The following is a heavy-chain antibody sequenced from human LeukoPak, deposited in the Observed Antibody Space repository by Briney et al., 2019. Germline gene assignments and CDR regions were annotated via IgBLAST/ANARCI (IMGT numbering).Heavy chain of an antibody. V-gene: IGHV3-30-3*01. CDR2: IASDGSHT. CDR3: ARERQDTIIHSGAFDI. CDR1: GFTFSTYF. Sequence: LPGGSLRLSCAASGFTFSTYFMHWVRQAPGKGLEWAADIASDGSHTFYVESVKGRFTISRDNSKNTLYLQMKSLRAEDTAVYFCARERQDTIIHSGAFDIWGQGTMVTVSS. D-gene: IGHD3-10*01. J-gene: IGHJ3*02.